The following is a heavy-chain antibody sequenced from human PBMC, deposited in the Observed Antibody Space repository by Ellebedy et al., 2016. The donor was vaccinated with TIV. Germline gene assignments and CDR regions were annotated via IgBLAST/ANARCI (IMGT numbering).Heavy chain of an antibody. CDR3: ASRTWNYGFDY. V-gene: IGHV4-34*01. Sequence: SETLSLXCAVYGGSFSGYYWSWIRQPPGKGLEWIGEINHSGSTNYNPSLKSRVTISVDSSKNQFSLRLSSVTAAYTAVYYCASRTWNYGFDYWGQGTLVTVSS. J-gene: IGHJ4*02. D-gene: IGHD1-7*01. CDR1: GGSFSGYY. CDR2: INHSGST.